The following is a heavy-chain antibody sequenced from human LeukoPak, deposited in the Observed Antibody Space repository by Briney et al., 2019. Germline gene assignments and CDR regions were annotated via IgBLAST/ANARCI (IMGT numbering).Heavy chain of an antibody. CDR3: ARSADSGGYFREINLYYFDY. V-gene: IGHV3-11*01. J-gene: IGHJ4*02. D-gene: IGHD3-22*01. CDR1: GFTFSDFY. Sequence: GGSLRLSCAASGFTFSDFYMTWIRQAPGKGLEWVSYSSNGGSTIYYADSVKGRFTISRDNAKNSLYLQMNSLRAEDTAVYYCARSADSGGYFREINLYYFDYWGQGTLVTVSS. CDR2: SSNGGSTI.